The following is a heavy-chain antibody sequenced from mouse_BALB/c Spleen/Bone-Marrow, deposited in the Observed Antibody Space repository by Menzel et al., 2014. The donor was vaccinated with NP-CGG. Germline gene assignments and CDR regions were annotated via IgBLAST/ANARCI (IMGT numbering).Heavy chain of an antibody. CDR2: KSYDGSN. D-gene: IGHD3-1*01. J-gene: IGHJ2*01. Sequence: ESGPGLVKPSQSLSLTCSVTGYSITSGYYWNWIRQFPGNKLEWMGYKSYDGSNNYNPSLKNRMSITRDTSKNQFILKLNSVTTEDTGTYYCARDRGHYFDYWGQGTTLTVSS. CDR1: GYSITSGYY. V-gene: IGHV3-6*02. CDR3: ARDRGHYFDY.